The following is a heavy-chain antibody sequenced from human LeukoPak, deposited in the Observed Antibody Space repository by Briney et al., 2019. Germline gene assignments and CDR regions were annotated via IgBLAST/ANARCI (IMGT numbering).Heavy chain of an antibody. CDR1: GFTFSNYW. CDR3: ARDRELTSYDSAAFDI. D-gene: IGHD3-22*01. V-gene: IGHV3-74*01. CDR2: INSDGSST. J-gene: IGHJ3*02. Sequence: AGGSLRLSCAASGFTFSNYWMHWVRQAPGKGLVWVSRINSDGSSTNYADSVKGRFTISRDNAKNTLYLQMNSLRDEETAVYYCARDRELTSYDSAAFDIWGHGTMVTVSS.